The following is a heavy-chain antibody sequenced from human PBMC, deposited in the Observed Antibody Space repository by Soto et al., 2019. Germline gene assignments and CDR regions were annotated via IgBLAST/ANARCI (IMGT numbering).Heavy chain of an antibody. D-gene: IGHD3-10*01. CDR3: AKGGGDYGSGSDPFWY. CDR1: GFTFSSYA. J-gene: IGHJ4*02. V-gene: IGHV3-23*01. CDR2: INSSGGST. Sequence: EVQLLESGGGLVQPGGSLRLSCAASGFTFSSYAMSWVRQAPGKGLEWVSTINSSGGSTYYADSVKGRFTISRDHSKTSLWLQMNRLRAEDTAVYYCAKGGGDYGSGSDPFWYWGQGTRVTVSS.